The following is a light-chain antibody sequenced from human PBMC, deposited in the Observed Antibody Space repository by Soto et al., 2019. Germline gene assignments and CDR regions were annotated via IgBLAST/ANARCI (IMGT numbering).Light chain of an antibody. CDR2: GAS. V-gene: IGKV3-15*01. CDR1: LSVSSN. Sequence: EIVMTQSPATLSVSPGERVTLSCRASLSVSSNLAWYQHKPGQVPRLLIYGASTRATGIPARFSGSGSGTDFTLTISSLQSEDFAVDYCLEYYNWPPWTFGQGTKVESK. J-gene: IGKJ1*01. CDR3: LEYYNWPPWT.